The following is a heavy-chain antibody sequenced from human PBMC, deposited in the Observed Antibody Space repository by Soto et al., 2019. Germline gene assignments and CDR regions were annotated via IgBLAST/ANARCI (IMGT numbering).Heavy chain of an antibody. J-gene: IGHJ4*02. V-gene: IGHV4-34*01. CDR3: ARGPHYDYIWGSYRPLDY. D-gene: IGHD3-16*02. CDR1: GGSFSGYY. Sequence: PSETLSLTCAVYGGSFSGYYWSWIRQPPGKGLEWIGEINHSGSTNYNPSLKSRVTISVDTSKNQFSLKLSSVTAADTAVYYCARGPHYDYIWGSYRPLDYWGQGTLVTVSS. CDR2: INHSGST.